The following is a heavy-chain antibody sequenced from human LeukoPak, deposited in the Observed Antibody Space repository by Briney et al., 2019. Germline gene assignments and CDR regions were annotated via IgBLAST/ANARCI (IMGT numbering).Heavy chain of an antibody. V-gene: IGHV3-23*01. CDR2: ISGSGGST. J-gene: IGHJ4*02. Sequence: GGSLRLSCAASGFTLSSYGMSWVRQAPGKGLEWVSAISGSGGSTYYTDSVKGRFTISRDNSKNTLYLQMNSLRAEDTAVYYCAKDPAYYDSSGYRSGPDYWGQGTLVTVSS. CDR1: GFTLSSYG. CDR3: AKDPAYYDSSGYRSGPDY. D-gene: IGHD3-22*01.